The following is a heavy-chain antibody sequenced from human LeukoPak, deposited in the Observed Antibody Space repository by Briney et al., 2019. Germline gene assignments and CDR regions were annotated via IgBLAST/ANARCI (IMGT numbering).Heavy chain of an antibody. D-gene: IGHD4-17*01. CDR2: IIPLFGAS. V-gene: IGHV1-69*13. J-gene: IGHJ3*01. Sequence: GASVKVSCKASGCTPRRYVISWVRQAPGQGLEWMGGIIPLFGASNYAQKFRDRITITADEATRTADMELGGLRSEDTALYFCARGPSDDYGDYSAFDVWGHGTMVTVSS. CDR3: ARGPSDDYGDYSAFDV. CDR1: GCTPRRYV.